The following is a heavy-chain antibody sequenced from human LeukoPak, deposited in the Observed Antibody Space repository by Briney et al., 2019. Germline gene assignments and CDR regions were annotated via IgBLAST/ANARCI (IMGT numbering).Heavy chain of an antibody. D-gene: IGHD5-12*01. CDR2: IYYSGST. J-gene: IGHJ3*02. CDR3: ARGYSGYTSADNPFDI. CDR1: GGSISSYY. Sequence: SETLSLTCTVSGGSISSYYWSWIRQPPGKGLEWIGYIYYSGSTNYNPSLKSRVTISVDTSKNQFSLKLSSVTAADTAVYYCARGYSGYTSADNPFDIWGQGTMVTVSS. V-gene: IGHV4-59*08.